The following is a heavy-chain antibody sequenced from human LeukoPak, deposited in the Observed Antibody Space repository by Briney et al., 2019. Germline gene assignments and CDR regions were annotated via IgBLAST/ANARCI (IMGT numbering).Heavy chain of an antibody. V-gene: IGHV4-39*07. D-gene: IGHD3-10*01. CDR2: IYYTGIT. CDR3: ARVGANYYGSGSFLDN. CDR1: GASITSSNYY. Sequence: KPSETLSLTCTVSGASITSSNYYWLWLRQPPGKGLEWIGSIYYTGITYYNLSLKSRVTISVDTSKYQCSLTLTSVTVADTAVYYCARVGANYYGSGSFLDNWGQGTKVTVSS. J-gene: IGHJ3*02.